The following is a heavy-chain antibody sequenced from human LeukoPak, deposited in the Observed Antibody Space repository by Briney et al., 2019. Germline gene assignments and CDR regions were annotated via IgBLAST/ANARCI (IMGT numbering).Heavy chain of an antibody. Sequence: ASVKVSCKASGYTFTGYYMHWVRQAPGQGLEWMGWINPNSGGTNYAQKFQGRVTMTRDTSISTAYMELSRLRSDDTAVYYCARLCSCWREGSSSCYEDYWGQGTLVTVSS. J-gene: IGHJ4*02. V-gene: IGHV1-2*02. D-gene: IGHD6-13*01. CDR1: GYTFTGYY. CDR3: ARLCSCWREGSSSCYEDY. CDR2: INPNSGGT.